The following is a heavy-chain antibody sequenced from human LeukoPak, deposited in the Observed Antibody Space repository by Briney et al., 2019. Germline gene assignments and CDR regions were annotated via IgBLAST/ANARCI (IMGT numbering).Heavy chain of an antibody. V-gene: IGHV4-4*07. CDR3: ARPRRDSSSWTDWYFDL. CDR2: IYTSGST. J-gene: IGHJ2*01. CDR1: GGSISSYY. D-gene: IGHD6-13*01. Sequence: SETLSLTCTVSGGSISSYYWSWIRQPAGKGLEWIGRIYTSGSTNYNPSLKSRVTMSVDTSKNQFSLKLSSVTAADTAVYYCARPRRDSSSWTDWYFDLWGRGTLVTVSS.